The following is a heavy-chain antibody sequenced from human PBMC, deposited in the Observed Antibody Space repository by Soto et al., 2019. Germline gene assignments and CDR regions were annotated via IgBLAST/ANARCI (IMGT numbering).Heavy chain of an antibody. D-gene: IGHD1-1*01. Sequence: SETLSLTCTLSGGSVRAPDWWNWVRQSPDKGLEWIAEVHISGHSNYNPSLRSRVSVSIDSSKNQFYLNLDSVTAADTAIYYCARVRQGCSANNCYFDPWGQGXQVTVSS. V-gene: IGHV4-4*02. CDR1: GGSVRAPDW. CDR3: ARVRQGCSANNCYFDP. J-gene: IGHJ5*01. CDR2: VHISGHS.